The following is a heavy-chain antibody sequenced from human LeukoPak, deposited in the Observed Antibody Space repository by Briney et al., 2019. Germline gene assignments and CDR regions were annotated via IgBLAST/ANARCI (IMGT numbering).Heavy chain of an antibody. V-gene: IGHV1-2*02. CDR3: ARDRPMVRGGFDP. J-gene: IGHJ5*02. Sequence: GASVKVSCKASGYTFTSYYMHWVRQAPGQGLEWMGWINPNSGGTNYAQKFQGRVTMTRDTSISTAYMELSRLRSDDTAVYYCARDRPMVRGGFDPWGQGTLVTVSS. D-gene: IGHD3-10*01. CDR2: INPNSGGT. CDR1: GYTFTSYY.